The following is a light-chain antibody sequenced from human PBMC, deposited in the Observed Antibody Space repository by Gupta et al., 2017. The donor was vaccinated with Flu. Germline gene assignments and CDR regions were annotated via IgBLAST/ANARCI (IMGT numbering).Light chain of an antibody. J-gene: IGLJ1*01. Sequence: SYVLTPSLSVSVASGAAARLTCGINNIRSNSVHWYLQKPGQAPLLVAYDDSDRPSGIPERFSGSTSGSTATLTISRVEAGDEADCYCQVWDISSDHYVFGSGTKVTVL. V-gene: IGLV3-21*02. CDR1: NIRSNS. CDR2: DDS. CDR3: QVWDISSDHYV.